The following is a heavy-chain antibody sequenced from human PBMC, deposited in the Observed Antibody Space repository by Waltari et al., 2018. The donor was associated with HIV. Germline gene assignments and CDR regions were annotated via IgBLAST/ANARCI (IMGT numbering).Heavy chain of an antibody. Sequence: EVQLVESGGDLVQPGGSLGISCAPAAFSFSGYSMNWVGQAPGKGLEWISYISNSGNTIDYADSVKGRFTISRDNAKNSLSLQMHSLRAEDTAVYYCARARGYSYGYEDYWGQGALVTVSS. CDR3: ARARGYSYGYEDY. CDR2: ISNSGNTI. CDR1: AFSFSGYS. D-gene: IGHD5-18*01. J-gene: IGHJ4*02. V-gene: IGHV3-48*04.